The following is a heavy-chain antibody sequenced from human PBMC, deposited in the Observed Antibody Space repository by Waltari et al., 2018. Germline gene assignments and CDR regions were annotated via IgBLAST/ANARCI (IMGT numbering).Heavy chain of an antibody. CDR1: GGSFSGYY. V-gene: IGHV4-34*01. Sequence: QVQLQQWGAGLLKPSETLSLTCAVYGGSFSGYYWSWIRQPPGKGLEWIGEINHSGSTNYNPSLKRRVTISVDTSKNQFSLRLGSVTAADTAVYYCARGRVSGGLDYWGQGTLVTVSS. CDR2: INHSGST. J-gene: IGHJ4*02. CDR3: ARGRVSGGLDY. D-gene: IGHD1-26*01.